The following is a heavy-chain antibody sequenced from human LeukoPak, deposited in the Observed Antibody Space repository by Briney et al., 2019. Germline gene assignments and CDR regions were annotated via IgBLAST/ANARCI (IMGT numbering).Heavy chain of an antibody. J-gene: IGHJ3*02. CDR1: GFTFSSYA. D-gene: IGHD3-16*01. CDR3: AKDREYSYVYDAFDI. Sequence: PGGSLRLSCAASGFTFSSYAMSWVRQAPGKGLEWVSGMSGSGGSTHYADSVKGRFTISRDNSKNTLYLQMNTLRAEDTAVYYCAKDREYSYVYDAFDIWGQGTLVTVSS. V-gene: IGHV3-23*01. CDR2: MSGSGGST.